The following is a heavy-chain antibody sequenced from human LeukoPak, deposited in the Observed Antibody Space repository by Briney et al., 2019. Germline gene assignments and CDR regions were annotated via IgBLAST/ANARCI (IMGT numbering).Heavy chain of an antibody. CDR1: GGSISSGDYY. Sequence: SQTLSLNCTVSGGSISSGDYYWSWIRQPPGKGLEWLGYIYYSGSTYYNPSLKSRVTISVDTSKNQFSLKLSSVTAADTAVYYCARAPYYDILTHDAFDIWGQGTMVTVSS. V-gene: IGHV4-30-4*01. D-gene: IGHD3-9*01. CDR3: ARAPYYDILTHDAFDI. J-gene: IGHJ3*02. CDR2: IYYSGST.